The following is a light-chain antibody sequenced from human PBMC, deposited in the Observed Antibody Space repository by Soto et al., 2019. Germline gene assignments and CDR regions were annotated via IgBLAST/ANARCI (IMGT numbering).Light chain of an antibody. CDR2: DAS. Sequence: EIVLTQSPDTLSLSPGERATLSCRASQSVRSSLAWYQQKPGQAPRLLIYDASNRATGIPARLSGSGSGTDFTLTISSLEPKDFAVYYCQQRSNWPPEVTFGPGTKVDIK. CDR3: QQRSNWPPEVT. CDR1: QSVRSS. J-gene: IGKJ3*01. V-gene: IGKV3-11*01.